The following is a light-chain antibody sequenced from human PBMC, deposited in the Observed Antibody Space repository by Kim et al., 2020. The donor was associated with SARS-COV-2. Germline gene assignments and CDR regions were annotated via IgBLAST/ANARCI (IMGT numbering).Light chain of an antibody. Sequence: EIVLTQSPGTLSLSPGERASLSCRASQSVNSIYLAWYQQKPGQAPRLLIYGASSRAAGIPERFSGSGSGTDFTLIISRLEPEDFAVYYCHQCGTSPLIFGGGTKLEI. V-gene: IGKV3-20*01. J-gene: IGKJ4*01. CDR1: QSVNSIY. CDR2: GAS. CDR3: HQCGTSPLI.